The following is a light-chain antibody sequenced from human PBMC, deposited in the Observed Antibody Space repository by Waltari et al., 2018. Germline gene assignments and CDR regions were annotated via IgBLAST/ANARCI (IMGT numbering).Light chain of an antibody. Sequence: DIQMTQSPSSVSASVGDRVTTTCRASQGISSWLAWYQQKPGKGPNLLIFGASNLQSGVPSRFSGSGSGTDFTLTISGLQPEDSATYFCQQGSSFPPTFGQGTIVEIK. CDR3: QQGSSFPPT. V-gene: IGKV1-12*01. CDR1: QGISSW. CDR2: GAS. J-gene: IGKJ1*01.